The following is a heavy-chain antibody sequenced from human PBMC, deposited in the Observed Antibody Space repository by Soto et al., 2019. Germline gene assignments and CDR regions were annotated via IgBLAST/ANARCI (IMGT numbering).Heavy chain of an antibody. CDR1: GGSISSSNW. CDR3: ARVNTMIVVVITTGWFDP. V-gene: IGHV4-4*02. Sequence: PSETLSLTCAVSGGSISSSNWWSWVRQPPGKGLEWIGEIYHSGSTNYSPSLKSRVTISVDKPKNQFSLKLSSVAAADTAVYYCARVNTMIVVVITTGWFDPWGQGTLVTVSS. J-gene: IGHJ5*02. CDR2: IYHSGST. D-gene: IGHD3-22*01.